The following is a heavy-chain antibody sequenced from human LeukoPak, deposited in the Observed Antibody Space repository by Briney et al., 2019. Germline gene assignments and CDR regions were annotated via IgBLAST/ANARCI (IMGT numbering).Heavy chain of an antibody. V-gene: IGHV4-30-2*01. D-gene: IGHD6-13*01. CDR3: ARAGSAAGTKGDAFDI. CDR2: IYHSGST. Sequence: SETLSLTCTVSGGSISSGDYYWSWIRQPPGKGLEWIGYIYHSGSTYYNPSLKSRVTISVDRSKNQFSLKLSSVTAADTAVYYCARAGSAAGTKGDAFDIWGQGTMVTVSS. J-gene: IGHJ3*02. CDR1: GGSISSGDYY.